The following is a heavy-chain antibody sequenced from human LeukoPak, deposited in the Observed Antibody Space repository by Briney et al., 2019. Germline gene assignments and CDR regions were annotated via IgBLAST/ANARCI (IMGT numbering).Heavy chain of an antibody. V-gene: IGHV3-33*03. Sequence: GGSLRLSCAASGFTFSSYGMHWVRQAPGKGLEWVAVIWYDGSNKYYADSVKGRFTISRDTSKNTLYLQMNSLRAEDTALYFCAKKAQYDGHYPLDYWGQGTLVTVS. D-gene: IGHD4/OR15-4a*01. CDR1: GFTFSSYG. CDR2: IWYDGSNK. J-gene: IGHJ4*02. CDR3: AKKAQYDGHYPLDY.